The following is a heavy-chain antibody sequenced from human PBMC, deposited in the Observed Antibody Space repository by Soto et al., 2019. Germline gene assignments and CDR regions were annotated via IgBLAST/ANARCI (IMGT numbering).Heavy chain of an antibody. Sequence: SETLSLTCTVSGGSISSYYWSWIRQPPGKGLEWIGYIYYSGSTNYNPSLRSRVTISVDTSKNQFSLKLTSVTAADTAVYYCARGGAETFDYWGQGALVTVSS. D-gene: IGHD1-26*01. CDR1: GGSISSYY. V-gene: IGHV4-59*01. CDR2: IYYSGST. CDR3: ARGGAETFDY. J-gene: IGHJ4*02.